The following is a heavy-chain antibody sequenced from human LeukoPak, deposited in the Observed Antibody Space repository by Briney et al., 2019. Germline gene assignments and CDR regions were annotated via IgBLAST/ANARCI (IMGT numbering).Heavy chain of an antibody. CDR2: ISGSGGST. CDR1: GFTFSSYA. D-gene: IGHD5-18*01. V-gene: IGHV3-23*01. CDR3: AKDGRLWLINYFDY. Sequence: GGSLRLSCAAPGFTFSSYAMSWVRQAPGKGLEWVSAISGSGGSTYYADSVKGRFTISRDNSKNTLYLQMNSLRAEDTAVYYCAKDGRLWLINYFDYWGQGTLVTVSS. J-gene: IGHJ4*02.